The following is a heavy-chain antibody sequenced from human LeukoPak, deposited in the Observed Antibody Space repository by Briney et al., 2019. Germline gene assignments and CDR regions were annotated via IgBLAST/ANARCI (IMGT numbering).Heavy chain of an antibody. CDR1: GYTFTGYY. CDR2: INPNSGGT. D-gene: IGHD4-17*01. Sequence: ASVKVSCKASGYTFTGYYMHWVRQAPGQGLEWMGWINPNSGGTNYAQKFQGRVTMTRDTSISTAYMELSRLRSDDTAVYYCARDDYGDYGGVYYYGMDVWGQGTTVTVSS. CDR3: ARDDYGDYGGVYYYGMDV. J-gene: IGHJ6*02. V-gene: IGHV1-2*02.